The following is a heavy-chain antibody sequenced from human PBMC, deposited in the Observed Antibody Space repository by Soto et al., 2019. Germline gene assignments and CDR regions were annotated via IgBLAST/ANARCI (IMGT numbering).Heavy chain of an antibody. J-gene: IGHJ3*02. CDR2: IYYSGYT. Sequence: LSLTCTVSGGSVSSGRYYWTWIRQPPGKGLEWLGDIYYSGYTNSNPSLQTRVTISVDTSKNQFSLRLSSVTAADTALYYCARVKLGAPPHAFDIWGQGTMVTVSS. CDR3: ARVKLGAPPHAFDI. D-gene: IGHD1-26*01. CDR1: GGSVSSGRYY. V-gene: IGHV4-61*01.